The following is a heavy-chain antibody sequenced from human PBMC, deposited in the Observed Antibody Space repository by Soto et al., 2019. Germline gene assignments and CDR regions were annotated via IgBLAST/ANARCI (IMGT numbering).Heavy chain of an antibody. J-gene: IGHJ4*02. Sequence: SGPTLVNPTQTLTLTCTFSGFSLSTSGMCVSWIRQPPGKALEWLARIDWDDDEYYSTSLKTRLTISKDTSKNLVVLTMTNMDPVDTATYYCARTGYYYDSSGYYPLDYWGQGTLVTVSS. D-gene: IGHD3-22*01. CDR3: ARTGYYYDSSGYYPLDY. CDR1: GFSLSTSGMC. V-gene: IGHV2-70*11. CDR2: IDWDDDE.